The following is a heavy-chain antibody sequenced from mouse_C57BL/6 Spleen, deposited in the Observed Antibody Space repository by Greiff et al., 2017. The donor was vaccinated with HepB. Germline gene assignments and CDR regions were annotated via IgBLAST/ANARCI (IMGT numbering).Heavy chain of an antibody. J-gene: IGHJ4*01. CDR3: ARHYSNYDAMDY. CDR1: GYTFTSYW. V-gene: IGHV1-69*01. CDR2: IDPSDSYT. D-gene: IGHD2-5*01. Sequence: VQLQQPGAELVMPGASVKLSCKASGYTFTSYWMHWVKQRPGQGLEWIGEIDPSDSYTNYNQKFKGKSTLTVDKSSSTAYMQLSSLTSEDSAVYYCARHYSNYDAMDYWGQGTSVTVSS.